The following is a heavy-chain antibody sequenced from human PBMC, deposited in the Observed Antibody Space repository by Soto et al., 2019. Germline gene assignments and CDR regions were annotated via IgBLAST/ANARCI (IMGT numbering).Heavy chain of an antibody. CDR1: GGSISSGGYS. V-gene: IGHV4-30-2*01. D-gene: IGHD2-8*01. CDR2: IYHSGST. CDR3: ARELLGYCTNGVCPYGMDV. J-gene: IGHJ6*02. Sequence: TSETLSLTCAVSGGSISSGGYSWSWIRQPPGKGLEWIGYIYHSGSTYYNPSLKSRVTISVDRSKNQFSLKLSSVTAADTAVYYCARELLGYCTNGVCPYGMDVWGQGTTVTVS.